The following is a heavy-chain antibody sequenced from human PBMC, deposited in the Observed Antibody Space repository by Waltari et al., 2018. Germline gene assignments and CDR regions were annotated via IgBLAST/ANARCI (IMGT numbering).Heavy chain of an antibody. CDR3: ARSFTGTPYYMDV. CDR1: GGSISSYY. Sequence: QVQLQESGPGLVKPSETLSLTCTVPGGSISSYYWSWIRQPPGKGLEWIGYIYYSGSTNYNPSLKSRVTISVDTSKNQFSLKLSSVTAADTAVYYCARSFTGTPYYMDVWGKGTTVTISS. V-gene: IGHV4-59*08. CDR2: IYYSGST. D-gene: IGHD2-8*02. J-gene: IGHJ6*03.